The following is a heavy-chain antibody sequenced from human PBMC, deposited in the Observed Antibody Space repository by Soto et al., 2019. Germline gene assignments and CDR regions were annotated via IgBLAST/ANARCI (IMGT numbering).Heavy chain of an antibody. D-gene: IGHD6-19*01. CDR1: GFTFSSYA. V-gene: IGHV3-30-3*01. CDR3: ARDSRPGIAVAGSYTKFDY. J-gene: IGHJ4*02. Sequence: GGSLGLSCAASGFTFSSYAMHWVRQAPGKGLEWVAVISYDGSNKYYADSVKGRFTISRDNSKNTLYLQMNSLRAEDTAVYYCARDSRPGIAVAGSYTKFDYWGQGTLVTVSS. CDR2: ISYDGSNK.